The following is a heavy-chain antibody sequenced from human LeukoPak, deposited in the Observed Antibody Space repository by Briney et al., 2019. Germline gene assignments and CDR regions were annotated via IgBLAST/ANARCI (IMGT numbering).Heavy chain of an antibody. V-gene: IGHV1-18*01. J-gene: IGHJ4*02. CDR3: ARGDYVWGSYRSDHYYDY. D-gene: IGHD3-16*02. Sequence: GASVKVSCKASGYTFTSYGITWVRQAPGLGLEWMGWISAYNGNTNYAQKLQGRVTMTTDTSTSTAYMELRSLRSDDTAVYYCARGDYVWGSYRSDHYYDYWGQGTLVTVSS. CDR2: ISAYNGNT. CDR1: GYTFTSYG.